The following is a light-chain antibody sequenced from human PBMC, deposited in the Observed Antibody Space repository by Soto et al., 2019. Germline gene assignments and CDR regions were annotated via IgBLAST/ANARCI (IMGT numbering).Light chain of an antibody. CDR2: GAS. J-gene: IGKJ2*01. CDR1: QSVSSSY. Sequence: IVLTQSPGTLSLSPGERATLSCRASQSVSSSYLGWYQQKPGQAPRLLIYGASNRATGIPDRFSGSGYGTDFTLTISRLEPEDFAVYYCQQYGSSPLYTFGQGTKLEIK. V-gene: IGKV3-20*01. CDR3: QQYGSSPLYT.